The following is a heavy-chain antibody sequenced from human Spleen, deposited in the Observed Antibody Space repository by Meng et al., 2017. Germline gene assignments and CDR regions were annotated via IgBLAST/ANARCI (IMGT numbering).Heavy chain of an antibody. V-gene: IGHV1-2*04. Sequence: QVHLVQSGAEVKKPGASVRVSCKASGYTFTGYFLHWVRQAPEQGLEWMGWINPDSGATNYAQRFQGWVTMSRDPSISTAYMDLSRLQSDDTAVFYCARGEGYCTNGVCSPGYWGQGTLVTVSS. J-gene: IGHJ4*02. CDR3: ARGEGYCTNGVCSPGY. CDR2: INPDSGAT. D-gene: IGHD2-8*01. CDR1: GYTFTGYF.